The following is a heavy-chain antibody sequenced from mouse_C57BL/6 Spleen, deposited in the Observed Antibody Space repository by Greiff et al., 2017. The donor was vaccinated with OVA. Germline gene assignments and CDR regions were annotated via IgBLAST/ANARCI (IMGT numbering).Heavy chain of an antibody. CDR2: IDPEDGET. Sequence: VQLQQSGAELVKPGASVKLSCTASGFNIKDYYMHWVKQRTEQGLEWIGRIDPEDGETKYARKFQGKATITADTSSNTAYLQLSILTSEDTAVYYFALYYYGSSPAWFAYWGQGTLVTVSA. CDR1: GFNIKDYY. CDR3: ALYYYGSSPAWFAY. D-gene: IGHD1-1*01. J-gene: IGHJ3*01. V-gene: IGHV14-2*01.